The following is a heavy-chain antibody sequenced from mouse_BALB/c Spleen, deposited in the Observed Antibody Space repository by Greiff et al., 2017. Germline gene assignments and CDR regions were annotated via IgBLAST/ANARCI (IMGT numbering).Heavy chain of an antibody. Sequence: LVKTGASVKISCKASGYSLTGYYMHWVKQSHGKSLEWIGYISCYNGATSYNQKFKGKATFTVDTSSSTAYMQFNSLTSEDSAVYYCARSYGSSSWFAYWGQGTLVTVSA. J-gene: IGHJ3*01. V-gene: IGHV1S34*01. CDR1: GYSLTGYY. CDR2: ISCYNGAT. D-gene: IGHD1-1*01. CDR3: ARSYGSSSWFAY.